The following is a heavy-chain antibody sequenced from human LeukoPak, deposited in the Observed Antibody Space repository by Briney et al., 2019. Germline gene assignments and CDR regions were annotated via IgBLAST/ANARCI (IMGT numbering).Heavy chain of an antibody. D-gene: IGHD3-3*01. J-gene: IGHJ6*02. V-gene: IGHV3-21*01. CDR3: ARDYDFWSGSRGMDV. Sequence: GGSLRLSCAASGFTFSSHSMNWVRQAPGKGLEWVSCISGSSDYIYHADSVKGRFTISRDNAKNSLYLQMNSLRAEDTAVYYCARDYDFWSGSRGMDVWGQGTTVTVSS. CDR1: GFTFSSHS. CDR2: ISGSSDYI.